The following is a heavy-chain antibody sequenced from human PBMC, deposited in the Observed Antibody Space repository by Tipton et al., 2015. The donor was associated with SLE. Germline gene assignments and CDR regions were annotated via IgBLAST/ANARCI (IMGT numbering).Heavy chain of an antibody. CDR1: GGSFSGYY. Sequence: TLSLTCAVYGGSFSGYYWSWIRQPPGKGLEWIGYIYTSGSTNYNPSLKSRVTISVDTSKNQFSLKLSSVTAADAAVYYCARDRKYYYDSSGYYRYFDYWGQGTLVTVSS. V-gene: IGHV4-4*08. D-gene: IGHD3-22*01. CDR2: IYTSGST. CDR3: ARDRKYYYDSSGYYRYFDY. J-gene: IGHJ4*02.